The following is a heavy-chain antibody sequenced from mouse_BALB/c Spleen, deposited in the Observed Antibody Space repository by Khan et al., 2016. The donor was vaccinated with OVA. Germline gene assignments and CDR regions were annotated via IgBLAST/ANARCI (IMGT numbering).Heavy chain of an antibody. Sequence: QVQLKQSGAELVKAGASVKMSCKASGYTFTSYWMHWVKPRLGQGLEWFAETNPTNGRTYYNERFKSKATLTVDKSSSTAYMLLSGPTFEDSAVYYCARIKKIVATYFDYWGQGTTLTVSS. CDR3: ARIKKIVATYFDY. V-gene: IGHV1S81*02. CDR2: TNPTNGRT. D-gene: IGHD1-1*01. J-gene: IGHJ2*01. CDR1: GYTFTSYW.